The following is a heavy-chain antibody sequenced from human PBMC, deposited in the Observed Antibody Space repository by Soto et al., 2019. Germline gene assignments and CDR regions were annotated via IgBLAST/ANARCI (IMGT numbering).Heavy chain of an antibody. CDR1: GASIAGSSY. CDR3: ARGMTTNGAPAWSYFDS. Sequence: PSETLSLTCSVSGASIAGSSYWSWIRQPAGKGLEWIGRFSLSGTTNYSPSLRSRVTMSADVYKNQFSLRMTSVTAADTDLYYCARGMTTNGAPAWSYFDSWGQGTLVTVSS. V-gene: IGHV4-4*07. CDR2: FSLSGTT. D-gene: IGHD2-8*01. J-gene: IGHJ4*02.